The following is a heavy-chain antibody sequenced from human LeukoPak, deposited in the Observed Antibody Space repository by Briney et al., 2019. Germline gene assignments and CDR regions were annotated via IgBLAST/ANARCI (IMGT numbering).Heavy chain of an antibody. J-gene: IGHJ4*02. CDR2: IQYSGNT. Sequence: SETLSLTCTMSGGSISTYYWSWIRQSPGKGLEWIGFIQYSGNTKSNPSLKGRVTISLDMSKNQFSLKLSSVTAADTAMYYCARLSGAPVRHPIYHFDYWGQGTLVTVSS. V-gene: IGHV4-59*08. D-gene: IGHD2-2*02. CDR1: GGSISTYY. CDR3: ARLSGAPVRHPIYHFDY.